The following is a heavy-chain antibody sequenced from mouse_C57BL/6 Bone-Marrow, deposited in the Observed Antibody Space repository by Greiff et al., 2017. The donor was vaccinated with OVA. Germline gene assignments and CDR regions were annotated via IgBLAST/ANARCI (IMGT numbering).Heavy chain of an antibody. J-gene: IGHJ4*01. D-gene: IGHD1-1*01. Sequence: DVKLVESGGGLVKPGGSLKLSCAASGFTFSDYGMHWVRQAPEKGLEWVAYISSGSSTIYYADTVKGRFTISRDNAKNTLFLQMTSLRSEDTAMYYCAKGITTVVGYAMDYWGQGTSVTVSS. CDR1: GFTFSDYG. CDR2: ISSGSSTI. V-gene: IGHV5-17*01. CDR3: AKGITTVVGYAMDY.